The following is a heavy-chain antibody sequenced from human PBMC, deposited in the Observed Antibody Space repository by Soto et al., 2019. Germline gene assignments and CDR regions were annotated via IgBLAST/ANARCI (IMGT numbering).Heavy chain of an antibody. D-gene: IGHD3-3*01. V-gene: IGHV1-18*04. J-gene: IGHJ6*02. Sequence: APVKVSCKASGYTFTSYGISWVRQAPGQGLEWMGWISAYNGNTNYAQKLQGRVTMTTDTSTSTAYMELRSLRSDDTAVYYCARDRTYYDFWSGYPQDYYYYGMDVWGQGTTVTVSS. CDR1: GYTFTSYG. CDR3: ARDRTYYDFWSGYPQDYYYYGMDV. CDR2: ISAYNGNT.